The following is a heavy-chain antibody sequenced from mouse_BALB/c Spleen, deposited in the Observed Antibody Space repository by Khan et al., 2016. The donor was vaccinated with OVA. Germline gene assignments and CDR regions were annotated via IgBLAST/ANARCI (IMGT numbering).Heavy chain of an antibody. Sequence: EVQLQQPGPDLVKPGASVKMSCKASGYTFTSYVMHWVKQKPGLGLEWIGYIYPFNDYTKYNETFKGKATLTSDKSSSTAYMELSSLTSEDSAVYYCAAVSSYDVSFAYWGQGTLVTVSA. V-gene: IGHV1S136*01. CDR1: GYTFTSYV. CDR3: AAVSSYDVSFAY. CDR2: IYPFNDYT. D-gene: IGHD2-12*01. J-gene: IGHJ3*01.